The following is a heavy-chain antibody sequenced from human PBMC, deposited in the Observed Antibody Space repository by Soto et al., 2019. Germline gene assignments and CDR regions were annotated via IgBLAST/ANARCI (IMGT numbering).Heavy chain of an antibody. J-gene: IGHJ4*02. CDR3: APHSGYYDY. V-gene: IGHV3-48*01. CDR2: ISSSSSTI. Sequence: GSLRLSCAASGFTFSSYSMNWVRQAPGKGLEWFSYISSSSSTIYYADSVKGRFTISRDNAKNSLYLQMNSLRAEDTAVYYCAPHSGYYDYWGQGTRVTVSS. D-gene: IGHD3-22*01. CDR1: GFTFSSYS.